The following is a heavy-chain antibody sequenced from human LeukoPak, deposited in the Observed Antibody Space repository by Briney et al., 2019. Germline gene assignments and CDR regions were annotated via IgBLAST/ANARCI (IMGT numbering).Heavy chain of an antibody. CDR2: MNPDSGNT. CDR1: GYTFTSYD. D-gene: IGHD6-19*01. V-gene: IGHV1-8*01. CDR3: ARGSSGWYYLGY. Sequence: GASVKVSCKASGYTFTSYDINWVRQATGQGLEWMGWMNPDSGNTGYAQKFQGRVTMTRNTSISTAYMELSSLGSEDTAVYYCARGSSGWYYLGYWGQGTLVTVSS. J-gene: IGHJ4*02.